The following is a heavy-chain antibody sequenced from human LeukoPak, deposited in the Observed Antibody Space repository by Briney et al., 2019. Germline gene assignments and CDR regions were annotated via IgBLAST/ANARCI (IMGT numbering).Heavy chain of an antibody. Sequence: VESLKISCKASGYSFTDYWIGWVRQMPGKGLEWMGIIYPRDSHTIYSPSFQGQVTVSADKSITTAYLQWSSLKASDTAIYYCTRVDFYYYYMDFWGKGTTVSVSS. CDR2: IYPRDSHT. J-gene: IGHJ6*03. V-gene: IGHV5-51*01. CDR3: TRVDFYYYYMDF. CDR1: GYSFTDYW.